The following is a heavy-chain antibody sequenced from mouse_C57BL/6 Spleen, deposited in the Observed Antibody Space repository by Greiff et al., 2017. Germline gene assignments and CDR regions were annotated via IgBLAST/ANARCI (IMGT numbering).Heavy chain of an antibody. J-gene: IGHJ1*03. V-gene: IGHV2-2*01. Sequence: QVQLQQPGPGLVQPSQSLSITCTVSGFSLTSYGVHWVRQSPGKGLEWLGVIGSGGSTDYNAAFISRLSISKDNSKSQVFFKMNSLQADDTAIYYCARNRDYYGSSYDWYFDVWGTGTTVTVSS. CDR1: GFSLTSYG. CDR2: IGSGGST. CDR3: ARNRDYYGSSYDWYFDV. D-gene: IGHD1-1*01.